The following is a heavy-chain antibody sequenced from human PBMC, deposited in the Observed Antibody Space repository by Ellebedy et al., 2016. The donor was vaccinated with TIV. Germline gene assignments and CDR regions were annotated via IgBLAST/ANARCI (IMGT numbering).Heavy chain of an antibody. V-gene: IGHV1-69*04. Sequence: AASVKVSCKASGYTFTNYGISWVRQAPGQGLEWMGRIIPIVGIANYAQNFQGRVTITADKSTSTAYMELSSLRSEDTAVYYCARSHFGGSYGMDVWGQGTTVTVSS. CDR3: ARSHFGGSYGMDV. J-gene: IGHJ6*02. CDR1: GYTFTNYG. CDR2: IIPIVGIA. D-gene: IGHD3-16*01.